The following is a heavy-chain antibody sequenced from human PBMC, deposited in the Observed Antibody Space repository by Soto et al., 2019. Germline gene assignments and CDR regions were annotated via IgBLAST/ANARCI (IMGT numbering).Heavy chain of an antibody. CDR3: AKQGIEMAGTDYFDY. D-gene: IGHD6-19*01. J-gene: IGHJ4*02. CDR1: GFIFRSYG. Sequence: QVQLVESGGGVVQPGKSLRLSCAATGFIFRSYGVHWVRQAPGKGLEWVALISHDGNNAYYADAVNGRFTISRDNAKNTVSLQMNSLRAKDTAVYYCAKQGIEMAGTDYFDYWGQGALVTVAS. CDR2: ISHDGNNA. V-gene: IGHV3-30*18.